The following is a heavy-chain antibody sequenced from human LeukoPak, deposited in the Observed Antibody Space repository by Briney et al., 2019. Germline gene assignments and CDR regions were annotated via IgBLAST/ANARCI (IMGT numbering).Heavy chain of an antibody. CDR3: ARVEVVQQWLLTYNYYGMDV. J-gene: IGHJ6*02. CDR2: IKQDGNEK. D-gene: IGHD6-19*01. Sequence: GGSLRLSCAASGFTSSSYWMSWVRQAPGKGLEWVANIKQDGNEKYYVDSVKGRFTISRDNAKNSLYLQMNSLRAEDTAVYYCARVEVVQQWLLTYNYYGMDVWGQGTTVTVSS. V-gene: IGHV3-7*01. CDR1: GFTSSSYW.